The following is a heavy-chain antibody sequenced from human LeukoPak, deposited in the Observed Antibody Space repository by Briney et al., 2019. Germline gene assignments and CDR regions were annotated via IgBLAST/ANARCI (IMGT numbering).Heavy chain of an antibody. D-gene: IGHD3-3*01. CDR2: INTDGSST. V-gene: IGHV3-74*01. Sequence: GGSLRLSCAASGFAFNKFGMHWVRQAPGKGLVWVSRINTDGSSTNYADSVKGRFTISRDNAKNTLYLQMNSLRAEDTAVYYCAREDITIFGVVNDYWGQGTLVTVSS. CDR1: GFAFNKFG. CDR3: AREDITIFGVVNDY. J-gene: IGHJ4*02.